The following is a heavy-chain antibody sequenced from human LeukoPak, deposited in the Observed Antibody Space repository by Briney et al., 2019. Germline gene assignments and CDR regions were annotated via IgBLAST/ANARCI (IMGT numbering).Heavy chain of an antibody. CDR2: INPNSGGT. D-gene: IGHD3-16*02. Sequence: ASVKVSCKASGYSFTGYYMHWVRQAPGQGLEWMGWINPNSGGTNYAQKFQGRVTMTRDTSISTAYMELSRLRSDDTAVYYCARAGFRLGELSSLDFWGQGTLVTVSS. J-gene: IGHJ4*02. CDR1: GYSFTGYY. CDR3: ARAGFRLGELSSLDF. V-gene: IGHV1-2*02.